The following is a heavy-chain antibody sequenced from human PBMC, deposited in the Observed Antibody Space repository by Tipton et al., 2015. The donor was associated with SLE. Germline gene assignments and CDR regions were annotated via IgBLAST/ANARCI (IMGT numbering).Heavy chain of an antibody. CDR3: ARDRSGPTDYYYYYYMDV. Sequence: GSLRLSCAASGFTFSIYGMNWVRQAPGKGLEWVSGISGSDDRKYYTDSVKGRFTISRDNSKNTLYLQMNSLRAEDTAVYYCARDRSGPTDYYYYYYMDVWGKGTTVTVSS. CDR2: ISGSDDRK. CDR1: GFTFSIYG. V-gene: IGHV3-23*01. J-gene: IGHJ6*03.